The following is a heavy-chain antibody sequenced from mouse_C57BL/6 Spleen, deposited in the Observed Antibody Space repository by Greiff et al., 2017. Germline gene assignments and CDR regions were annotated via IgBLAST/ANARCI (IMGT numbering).Heavy chain of an antibody. D-gene: IGHD1-1*02. CDR1: GFTFSDYY. V-gene: IGHV5-16*01. CDR3: ARYYGPYYYAMDY. J-gene: IGHJ4*01. CDR2: INYDGSST. Sequence: EVMLVESEGGLVQPGSSMKLSCTASGFTFSDYYMAWVRQVPEKGLEWVANINYDGSSTYYLDSLKSRFIISRDNAKNILYLQMSSLKSEDTATYYCARYYGPYYYAMDYWGQGTSVTVSS.